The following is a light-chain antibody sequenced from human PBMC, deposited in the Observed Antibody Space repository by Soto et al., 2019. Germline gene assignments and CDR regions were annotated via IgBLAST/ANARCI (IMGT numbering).Light chain of an antibody. CDR3: QHYCSSSWT. Sequence: EIVLTQSPGTLSLSPGERATLSCRASQSVSSSYLAWYQQKPGQAPRLLIYGASSRATGIPDRFSGSGSETDLTLTISRLEPEDFALYYCQHYCSSSWTCGQGTKVEIK. CDR2: GAS. J-gene: IGKJ1*01. V-gene: IGKV3-20*01. CDR1: QSVSSSY.